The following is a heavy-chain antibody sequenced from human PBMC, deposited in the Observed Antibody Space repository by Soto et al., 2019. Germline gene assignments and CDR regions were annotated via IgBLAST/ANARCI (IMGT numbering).Heavy chain of an antibody. Sequence: QITLKESGPTLVKPTQTLTLTCSFSGFSLTNSGVGVGWIRQPPGKALEWLAFIYWDDEKHYRPSLQSRLTVTKDTAKDQVVPTMTNMDPGDTATYYFAHTRSITYYGGGGDFDYWGQGTLVIVSS. CDR3: AHTRSITYYGGGGDFDY. J-gene: IGHJ4*02. CDR1: GFSLTNSGVG. CDR2: IYWDDEK. D-gene: IGHD3-10*01. V-gene: IGHV2-5*02.